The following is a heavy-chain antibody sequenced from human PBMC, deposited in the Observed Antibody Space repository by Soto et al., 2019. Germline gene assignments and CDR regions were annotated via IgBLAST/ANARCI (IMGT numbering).Heavy chain of an antibody. CDR2: ISGSGGST. Sequence: EVQLLESGGGLVQPGGSLRLSCAASGFTFSSYAMILVRQAPGKGLEWVSAISGSGGSTDYADSVKGRFTISRDNSKNRLYLQMNSLRAEDTAVYYCAKDGVRYYDILTGYPTNWGQGTLVTVSS. CDR3: AKDGVRYYDILTGYPTN. CDR1: GFTFSSYA. J-gene: IGHJ4*02. V-gene: IGHV3-23*01. D-gene: IGHD3-9*01.